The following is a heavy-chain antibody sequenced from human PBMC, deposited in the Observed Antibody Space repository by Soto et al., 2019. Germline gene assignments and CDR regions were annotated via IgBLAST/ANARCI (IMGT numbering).Heavy chain of an antibody. CDR2: IYYSGST. J-gene: IGHJ4*02. V-gene: IGHV4-39*01. CDR3: ARLQSDFTVPTSLWANNQYSDYGVIGY. CDR1: GGSISSNSYY. D-gene: IGHD5-12*01. Sequence: PSETLYLTCTVSGGSISSNSYYWGWIRQPPGKGLEWIGSIYYSGSTYYNPSLKSRVTISVDTSKNQFSLKLTSVTAADTAVYYCARLQSDFTVPTSLWANNQYSDYGVIGYWGQGTLVTVSS.